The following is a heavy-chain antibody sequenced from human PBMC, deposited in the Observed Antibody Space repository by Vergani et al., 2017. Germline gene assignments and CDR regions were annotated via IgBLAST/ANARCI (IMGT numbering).Heavy chain of an antibody. J-gene: IGHJ4*02. V-gene: IGHV4-34*01. CDR2: ISHRGST. Sequence: QVRLQQWGAGLLKPSETLSLSCAVSGGSSSGFFWSWIRQSPVEGLVWIGDISHRGSTNYNPSLESRVTISIDTSKNQFSLKLTSVTAADTAVYYCATSDADIWYLHTFYWGQGTLVTVSS. CDR1: GGSSSGFF. CDR3: ATSDADIWYLHTFY. D-gene: IGHD2/OR15-2a*01.